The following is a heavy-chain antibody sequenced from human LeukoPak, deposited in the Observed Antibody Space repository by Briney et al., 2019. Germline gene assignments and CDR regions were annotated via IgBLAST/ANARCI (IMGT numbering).Heavy chain of an antibody. D-gene: IGHD3-10*01. V-gene: IGHV3-48*03. J-gene: IGHJ4*02. CDR2: ISSSGSTI. CDR1: GFTFSSYE. CDR3: ATGGPSGSYYRIGY. Sequence: GGSLRLSCAASGFTFSSYEMNWVRQAPGKGLECVSYISSSGSTIHYADSVKGRFTISRDNAKNSLYLQMNSLRAEDTAVYYCATGGPSGSYYRIGYWGQGTLVTVSS.